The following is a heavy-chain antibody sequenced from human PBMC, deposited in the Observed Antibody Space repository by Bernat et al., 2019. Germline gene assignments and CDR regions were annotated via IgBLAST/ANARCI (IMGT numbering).Heavy chain of an antibody. V-gene: IGHV4-59*08. CDR2: FYFSGST. D-gene: IGHD4-4*01. Sequence: QVHLQESGPGLVKPSETLSLTCTVSGVSISSYYWSWIRQPPGKGLEWIGYFYFSGSTNFNPSLKRRLSISVDTSKNQFSLMLSSVTAADTAVYYCARTMTTVTTDRGIHSYYYYMDVWGEGTTVTVSS. CDR1: GVSISSYY. J-gene: IGHJ6*03. CDR3: ARTMTTVTTDRGIHSYYYYMDV.